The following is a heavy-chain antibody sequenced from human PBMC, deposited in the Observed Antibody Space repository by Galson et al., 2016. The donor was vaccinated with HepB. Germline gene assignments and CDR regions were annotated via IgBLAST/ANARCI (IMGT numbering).Heavy chain of an antibody. Sequence: SLRLSCAASGFTFRNYAMSWVRQAPGKGLEWVASNSGSGGDTYIADSVEGRFTISRDNSKNTVDLQMHSLKVEDTAVYFCAKGSGRAGYNCVPIESWGQGTLVPVAS. D-gene: IGHD1-20*01. V-gene: IGHV3-23*01. CDR2: NSGSGGDT. CDR1: GFTFRNYA. CDR3: AKGSGRAGYNCVPIES. J-gene: IGHJ4*02.